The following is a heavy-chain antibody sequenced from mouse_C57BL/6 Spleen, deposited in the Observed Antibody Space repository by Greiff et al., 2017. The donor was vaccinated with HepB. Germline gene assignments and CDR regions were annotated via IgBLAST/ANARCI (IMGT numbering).Heavy chain of an antibody. V-gene: IGHV1-52*01. CDR2: IDPSDSET. J-gene: IGHJ3*01. Sequence: QVQLQQSGAELVRPGSSVKLSCKASGYTFTSYWMHWVKQRPIQGLEWIGNIDPSDSETHYNQKFKDKATLTVDKSSSTAYMQLSSLTSEDSAVYYCARDDGYYVFAYWGQGTLVTVSA. CDR3: ARDDGYYVFAY. D-gene: IGHD2-3*01. CDR1: GYTFTSYW.